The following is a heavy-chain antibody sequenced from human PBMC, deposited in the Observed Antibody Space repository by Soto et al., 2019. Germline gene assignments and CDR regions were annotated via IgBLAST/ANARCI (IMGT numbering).Heavy chain of an antibody. J-gene: IGHJ6*02. CDR2: ISYDGSNN. V-gene: IGHV3-30*18. Sequence: QVQLVESGGGVVQPGRSLRLSCAAAGFPFSSYSMHWVRQAPGKGLEWVVVISYDGSNNHYADSVKGRFTISRDNSKNTQYLQMNSLRAEDTAVYYCAKEVWSGPMDVCGQGTTVNVSS. D-gene: IGHD3-3*01. CDR3: AKEVWSGPMDV. CDR1: GFPFSSYS.